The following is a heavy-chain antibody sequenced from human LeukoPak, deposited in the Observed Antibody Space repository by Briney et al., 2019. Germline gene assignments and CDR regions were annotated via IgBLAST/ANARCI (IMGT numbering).Heavy chain of an antibody. CDR3: ARRGSIAVAGQLFYYYYGMDV. CDR2: MNPNSGNT. CDR1: GYTFTSYD. D-gene: IGHD6-19*01. J-gene: IGHJ6*02. V-gene: IGHV1-8*01. Sequence: ASVKVSCKASGYTFTSYDINWVRQATGQGLEWMGWMNPNSGNTGYAQKFQGRVTMTRNTSISTAYMELSSLSSEDTAVYYCARRGSIAVAGQLFYYYYGMDVWGQGTTVTVSS.